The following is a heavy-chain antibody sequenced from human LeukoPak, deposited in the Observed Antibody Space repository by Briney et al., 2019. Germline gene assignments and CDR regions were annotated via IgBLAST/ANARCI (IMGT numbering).Heavy chain of an antibody. V-gene: IGHV3-21*04. Sequence: GGSLRLSCAASGFTFSSYSMNWVRQAPGKGLEWVSSISSSSSYIYYADSVKGRFTISRDNSKNTLYLQMNSLRAEDTAVYYCAKDLSGSYYVADYWGQGTLVTVSS. J-gene: IGHJ4*02. CDR1: GFTFSSYS. D-gene: IGHD1-26*01. CDR3: AKDLSGSYYVADY. CDR2: ISSSSSYI.